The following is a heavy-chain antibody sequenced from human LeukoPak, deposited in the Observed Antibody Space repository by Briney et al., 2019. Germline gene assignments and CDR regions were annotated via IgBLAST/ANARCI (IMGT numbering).Heavy chain of an antibody. Sequence: PGGSLRLSCVASGFTFSRHDMNWVRQAPGKGLEWVAVISYDGSNKYYADSVKGRFTISRDNSKNTLYLQMNSLRTEDTAVYYCAKGGARQLIDSWGQGTLVTVSS. D-gene: IGHD1-26*01. CDR2: ISYDGSNK. V-gene: IGHV3-30*18. CDR1: GFTFSRHD. CDR3: AKGGARQLIDS. J-gene: IGHJ4*02.